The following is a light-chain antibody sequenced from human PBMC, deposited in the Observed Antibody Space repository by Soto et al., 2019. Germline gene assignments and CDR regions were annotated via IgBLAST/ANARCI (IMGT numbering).Light chain of an antibody. Sequence: EIVLTQSPAPLSLSPGERATLSCRASQSVSSSLAWYQQKLGQAPRLLIYEASDSATGIPARFSGSGSGTDFTLIISSLEPEDFAVYYGQQGSTWQWTFGQGTKVEIK. CDR3: QQGSTWQWT. CDR1: QSVSSS. CDR2: EAS. V-gene: IGKV3-11*01. J-gene: IGKJ1*01.